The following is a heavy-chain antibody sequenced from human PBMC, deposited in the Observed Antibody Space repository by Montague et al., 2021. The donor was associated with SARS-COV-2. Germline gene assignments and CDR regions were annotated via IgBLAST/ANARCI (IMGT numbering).Heavy chain of an antibody. Sequence: SETLSLTCTVSGGSISSYHWTWIRQPPGKGLEWIGDIYYSGKTNYNPSLNSRVTMSVDTSKNQFSLKLTSVTAADAAVYFCARATPGIADPIEFWGQGTLVTVSS. V-gene: IGHV4-59*08. CDR3: ARATPGIADPIEF. CDR1: GGSISSYH. D-gene: IGHD6-13*01. CDR2: IYYSGKT. J-gene: IGHJ1*01.